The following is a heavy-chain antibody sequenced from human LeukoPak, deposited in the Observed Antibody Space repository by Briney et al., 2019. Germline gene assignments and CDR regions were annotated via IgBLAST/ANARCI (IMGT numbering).Heavy chain of an antibody. J-gene: IGHJ5*02. V-gene: IGHV1-2*02. CDR1: GYTFTGYY. Sequence: ASVKVSCKASGYTFTGYYMHWVRQAAGQGLEWMGWINPSSGGTNYAQKFQGSVTMTRDTSISTAYMELSRLRSDDTAVYYCAREADASNWFDPWGQGTLLTVSS. CDR3: AREADASNWFDP. CDR2: INPSSGGT.